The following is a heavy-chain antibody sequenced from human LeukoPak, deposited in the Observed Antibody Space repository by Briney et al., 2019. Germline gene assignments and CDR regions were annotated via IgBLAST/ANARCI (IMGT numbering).Heavy chain of an antibody. Sequence: GASVKVSCKASGYTFTGYYMHWVRQAPGQGLEWMGRINPNSGGTNYAQKFQGRVTMTRDTSISTAYMELSRLRSDDTAVYYCARGRYSYGYLGYYGMDVWGQGTTVTVSS. V-gene: IGHV1-2*06. CDR2: INPNSGGT. CDR1: GYTFTGYY. CDR3: ARGRYSYGYLGYYGMDV. D-gene: IGHD5-18*01. J-gene: IGHJ6*02.